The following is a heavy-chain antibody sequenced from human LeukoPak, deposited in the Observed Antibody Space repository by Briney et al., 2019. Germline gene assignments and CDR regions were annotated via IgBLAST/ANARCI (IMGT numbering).Heavy chain of an antibody. J-gene: IGHJ4*02. V-gene: IGHV3-11*04. CDR2: ISSGGTSI. Sequence: GGSLRLSCTASGFPFSDFYMAWFRQPPGKGLECISYISSGGTSISYADSVTGRFTISRDNAKNSLYLQMNSLGAEDTAVYYCARDLVSYGGYHDYWGQGTLVTVSS. CDR1: GFPFSDFY. D-gene: IGHD5-12*01. CDR3: ARDLVSYGGYHDY.